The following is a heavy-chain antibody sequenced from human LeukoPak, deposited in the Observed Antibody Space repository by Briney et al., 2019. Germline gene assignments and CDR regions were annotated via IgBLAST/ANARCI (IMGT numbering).Heavy chain of an antibody. Sequence: SETLSLTCTVSGGSISSYYWSWIRQPPGKGLEWIGYVYYDGRPNYNPSLKSRVTISVDTSKNQFPLKLSSVTAADTAVYYCARALTMTHVGVWFDPWGQGTLVTVSS. CDR2: VYYDGRP. CDR3: ARALTMTHVGVWFDP. J-gene: IGHJ5*02. V-gene: IGHV4-59*01. D-gene: IGHD2-8*01. CDR1: GGSISSYY.